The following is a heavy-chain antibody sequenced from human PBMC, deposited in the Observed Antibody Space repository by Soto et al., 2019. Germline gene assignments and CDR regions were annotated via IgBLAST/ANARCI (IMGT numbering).Heavy chain of an antibody. J-gene: IGHJ6*02. CDR2: IRSNTYGGTT. D-gene: IGHD1-7*01. CDR3: TRHPLLELRWNYYYGMDV. Sequence: PGGSLRLSCTASGFTFGDYAMNWVRQAPGKGLEGVGFIRSNTYGGTTEYAASVKGRFTISRDDSKRIAYLQMNRLKTEGTAVYYCTRHPLLELRWNYYYGMDVWGHGTTVTVSS. V-gene: IGHV3-49*04. CDR1: GFTFGDYA.